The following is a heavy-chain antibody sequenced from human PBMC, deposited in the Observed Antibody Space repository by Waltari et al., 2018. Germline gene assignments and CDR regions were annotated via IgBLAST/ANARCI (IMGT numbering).Heavy chain of an antibody. J-gene: IGHJ6*02. CDR2: IYTSGST. Sequence: QVQLQESGPGLVKPSETLSLTCTVSGGSISSYYWSWIRQPAGKGLEWIGRIYTSGSTTYNPSLKSRVTMSVDTSKNQFSLKLSSVTAADTAVYYCARVAGYSSGWYHYYYGMDVWGQGTTVTVSS. V-gene: IGHV4-4*07. CDR3: ARVAGYSSGWYHYYYGMDV. CDR1: GGSISSYY. D-gene: IGHD6-19*01.